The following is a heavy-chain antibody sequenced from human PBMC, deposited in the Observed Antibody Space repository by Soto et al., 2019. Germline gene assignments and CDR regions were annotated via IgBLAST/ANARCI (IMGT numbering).Heavy chain of an antibody. Sequence: GESLKISCAASGFTFSNYAMSWVRQAPGKGLEWVSVVSDDGGTTFYADSVRARFTISRDNSKNTVDLQMNSLRAEDTAVYYCAKADTGHFRPFEYCGQGTLVTVSS. CDR1: GFTFSNYA. V-gene: IGHV3-23*01. CDR3: AKADTGHFRPFEY. J-gene: IGHJ4*02. D-gene: IGHD3-9*01. CDR2: VSDDGGTT.